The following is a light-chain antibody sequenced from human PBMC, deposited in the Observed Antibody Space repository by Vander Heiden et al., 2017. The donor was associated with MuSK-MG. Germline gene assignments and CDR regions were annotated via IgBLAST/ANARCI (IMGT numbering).Light chain of an antibody. Sequence: EIVMTQSPATLSVSPGERATLSCRARQIVSSNLAWDQQQPGRAPRRIIYGSSTRATGIPARFSGSGSGTEFTLTISSLQSEDVAVYYCQQYNNWPPITFGQGTRLEIK. V-gene: IGKV3-15*01. J-gene: IGKJ5*01. CDR1: QIVSSN. CDR3: QQYNNWPPIT. CDR2: GSS.